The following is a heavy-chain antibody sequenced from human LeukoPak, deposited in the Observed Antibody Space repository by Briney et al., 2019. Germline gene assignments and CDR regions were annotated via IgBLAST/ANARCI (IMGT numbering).Heavy chain of an antibody. D-gene: IGHD6-13*01. CDR2: IKQDGSEK. CDR3: AREWQGGIAAAGTRIEGDY. V-gene: IGHV3-7*01. Sequence: GGSLRLSCAVSGFSVSGYWMTWVRQAPGKGLEWVANIKQDGSEKNYVDSVKGRFTISRDNAENSLFLQMNSLRVEDTAVHYCAREWQGGIAAAGTRIEGDYWGQGTLVAVSS. CDR1: GFSVSGYW. J-gene: IGHJ4*02.